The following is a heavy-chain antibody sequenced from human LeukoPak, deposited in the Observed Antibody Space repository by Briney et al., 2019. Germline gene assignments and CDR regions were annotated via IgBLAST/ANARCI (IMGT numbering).Heavy chain of an antibody. CDR1: GFTFSDYY. CDR2: ISSSGSTI. V-gene: IGHV3-11*01. Sequence: GGSLRLSCAASGFTFSDYYMSWIRQAPGKGLEWVSYISSSGSTIYYADSMKGRFTISRDNSKNTLYLQMNSLRAEDTAVYYCAKTLGYCSGGSCYSGVIDYWGQGTLVTVSS. D-gene: IGHD2-15*01. CDR3: AKTLGYCSGGSCYSGVIDY. J-gene: IGHJ4*02.